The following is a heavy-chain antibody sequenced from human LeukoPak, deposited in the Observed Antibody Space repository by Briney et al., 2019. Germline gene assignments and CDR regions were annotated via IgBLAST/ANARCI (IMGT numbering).Heavy chain of an antibody. CDR3: AIRQGRNNAFDI. Sequence: SETLSLTCAVYGGSFSGYYWSWIRQPPGKGLEWIGEINHSGSTNYNPSLKSRVTISVDKSKNQFSLKLSSVTAADTAVYYCAIRQGRNNAFDIWGQGTMVTVSS. D-gene: IGHD3-10*01. CDR1: GGSFSGYY. V-gene: IGHV4-34*01. J-gene: IGHJ3*02. CDR2: INHSGST.